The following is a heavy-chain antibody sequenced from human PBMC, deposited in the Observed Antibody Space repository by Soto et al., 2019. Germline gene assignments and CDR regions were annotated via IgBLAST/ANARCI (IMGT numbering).Heavy chain of an antibody. V-gene: IGHV3-23*01. J-gene: IGHJ3*01. CDR3: ATWHEREHAYDV. CDR1: GFPFSSYV. D-gene: IGHD1-1*01. Sequence: GGSLRLSCAASGFPFSSYVMSWVRQAPGKGLEWVSGISGGGSNTFYADSVKGRFTISRDNSKNTLLLQMNSLGAEDTAVYYCATWHEREHAYDVWGQGTTVTVSS. CDR2: ISGGGSNT.